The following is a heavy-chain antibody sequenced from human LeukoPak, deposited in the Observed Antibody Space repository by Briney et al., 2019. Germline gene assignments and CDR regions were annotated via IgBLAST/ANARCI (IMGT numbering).Heavy chain of an antibody. D-gene: IGHD3-16*01. CDR1: GFTFSSSW. V-gene: IGHV3-7*04. Sequence: GGSLRLSCAASGFTFSSSWMTWVRQAPGKGLEWVAVIRPDGSEAAYVDSVIGRFTISRDNAKNSLFLQMISLRVEDTAVYYCTRDRAYKTFDYWGQGALVTVSS. CDR3: TRDRAYKTFDY. J-gene: IGHJ4*02. CDR2: IRPDGSEA.